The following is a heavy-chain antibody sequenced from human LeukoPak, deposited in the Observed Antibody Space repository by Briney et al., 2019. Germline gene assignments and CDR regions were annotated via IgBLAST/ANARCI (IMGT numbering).Heavy chain of an antibody. CDR2: INPHSGKT. D-gene: IGHD1-1*01. Sequence: GASVKVSCKTSGYPFRNYDINWVRQATGQGLEWMGWINPHSGKTGYAQKFQGRVTMTTDTSANTAYMDLSSLRSEDTAVYYCARDLLDAKGGDYWGQGTLVTVSS. CDR3: ARDLLDAKGGDY. V-gene: IGHV1-8*01. CDR1: GYPFRNYD. J-gene: IGHJ4*02.